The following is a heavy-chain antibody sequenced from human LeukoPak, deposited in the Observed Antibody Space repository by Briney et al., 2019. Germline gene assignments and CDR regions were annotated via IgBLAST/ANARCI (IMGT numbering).Heavy chain of an antibody. V-gene: IGHV3-9*01. CDR1: GFTFDDYA. CDR2: ISWNRGSI. CDR3: AKDKASYSSSSYYFDY. D-gene: IGHD6-6*01. J-gene: IGHJ4*02. Sequence: GGSLRLSCAASGFTFDDYAMHWVRHDPGKGLEWVSGISWNRGSIGYADSVKGRFTISRDKAKNSLYLQMNSLRAEDTALYYCAKDKASYSSSSYYFDYWGQGTLVTVSS.